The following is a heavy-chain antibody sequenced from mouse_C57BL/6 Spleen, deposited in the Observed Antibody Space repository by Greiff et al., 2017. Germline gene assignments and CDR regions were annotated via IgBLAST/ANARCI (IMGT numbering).Heavy chain of an antibody. CDR1: GYTFTDYY. CDR3: AKGGNGRQDYAMDY. Sequence: EVQLQQSGPELVKPGASVKISCQASGYTFTDYYMNWVKQSHGKSLEWIGYINPNNGGTSYNQKFKGKATLTVDKSSSTAYMELRSLTSEDSAVYYCAKGGNGRQDYAMDYWGQGTSVTVSS. D-gene: IGHD2-12*01. J-gene: IGHJ4*01. V-gene: IGHV1-26*01. CDR2: INPNNGGT.